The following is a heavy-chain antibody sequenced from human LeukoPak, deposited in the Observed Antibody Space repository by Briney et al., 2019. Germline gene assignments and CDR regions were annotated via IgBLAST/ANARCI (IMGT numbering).Heavy chain of an antibody. CDR3: SRLPGDDAFDI. J-gene: IGHJ3*02. CDR2: SYYSRTK. CDR1: GFSISTSNYY. D-gene: IGHD7-27*01. V-gene: IGHV4-39*01. Sequence: TSETLSLTCTVSGFSISTSNYYWGWVRQPPGKGRDWIGNSYYSRTKYSNPALKLLVTITVNTSSNLFLLMLSSVTAEDTELYYFSRLPGDDAFDIWGQGTMVTVSS.